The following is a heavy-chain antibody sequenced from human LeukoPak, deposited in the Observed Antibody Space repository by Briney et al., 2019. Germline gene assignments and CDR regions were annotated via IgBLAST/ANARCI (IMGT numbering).Heavy chain of an antibody. J-gene: IGHJ4*02. CDR1: GYSFITYR. V-gene: IGHV5-51*01. CDR2: IYPGDSDT. CDR3: AGAAGYSYGPWGY. Sequence: GESLKISCKGSGYSFITYRIGWVRQMPGKGLEWMGIIYPGDSDTRYSPSFQGQVTISVDKSISTAYLQWSSLKASDTAMYYCAGAAGYSYGPWGYWGQGTLVTVSS. D-gene: IGHD5-18*01.